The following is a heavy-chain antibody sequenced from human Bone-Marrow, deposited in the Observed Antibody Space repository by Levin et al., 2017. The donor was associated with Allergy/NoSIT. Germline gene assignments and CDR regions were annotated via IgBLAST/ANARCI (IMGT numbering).Heavy chain of an antibody. CDR3: ARGYLPGY. J-gene: IGHJ4*02. V-gene: IGHV4-34*01. CDR2: INHSGST. CDR1: GGSFSGYY. Sequence: SCAVYGGSFSGYYWSWIRQPPGKGLEWIGEINHSGSTNYNPSLKSRVTISVDTSKNQFSLKLSSVTAADTAVYYCARGYLPGYWGQGTLVTVSS.